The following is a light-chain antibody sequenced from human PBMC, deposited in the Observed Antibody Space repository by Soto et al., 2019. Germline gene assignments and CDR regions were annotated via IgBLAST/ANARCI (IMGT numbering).Light chain of an antibody. Sequence: DIQMTQFPSSLSASVVERVTITCRASQSISSHLNWYQQKPGRAPKLLIHGASSLQSGVPSRFSGSGSGTGFTLTISSLQPEDSATYYCQQSHSTPPDTFGQGTKLEIK. CDR3: QQSHSTPPDT. J-gene: IGKJ2*01. CDR2: GAS. V-gene: IGKV1-39*01. CDR1: QSISSH.